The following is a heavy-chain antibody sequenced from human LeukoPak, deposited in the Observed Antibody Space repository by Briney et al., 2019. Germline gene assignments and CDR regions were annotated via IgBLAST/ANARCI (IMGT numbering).Heavy chain of an antibody. CDR3: AKIETGSSADPFDN. Sequence: PSETLSLTCAVSGYFISSGYYCGWIRQPPEKGLEWIGSIYHSGSTYYNPSLKSRVTISMDTSKNQFALKLTSVSAADTAVYYCAKIETGSSADPFDNWGQGTLVTVSS. CDR1: GYFISSGYY. V-gene: IGHV4-38-2*01. CDR2: IYHSGST. J-gene: IGHJ4*02. D-gene: IGHD1-26*01.